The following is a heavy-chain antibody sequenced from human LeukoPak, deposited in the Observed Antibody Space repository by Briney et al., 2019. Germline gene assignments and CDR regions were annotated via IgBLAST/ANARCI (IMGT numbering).Heavy chain of an antibody. J-gene: IGHJ6*03. CDR1: GFTFSSYS. CDR2: ISSSSSYI. V-gene: IGHV3-21*01. CDR3: AREETYYDLWSGYYSGNLYYYYMDV. Sequence: GGSLRLSCAASGFTFSSYSMNWVRQAPGKGLEWVSSISSSSSYIYYADSVKGRFTISRDNAKNSLYLQMNSLRAEDTAVYYCAREETYYDLWSGYYSGNLYYYYMDVWGKGTTVTVSS. D-gene: IGHD3-3*01.